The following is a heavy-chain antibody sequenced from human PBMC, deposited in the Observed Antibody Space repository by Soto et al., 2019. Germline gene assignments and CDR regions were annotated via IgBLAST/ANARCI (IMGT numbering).Heavy chain of an antibody. CDR1: GLPFSRFA. V-gene: IGHV3-30*04. CDR3: ARDPVDYRGSWPYGLDI. Sequence: GGSLRLSCAAPGLPFSRFAFHWVRQAPGKGLEWVAVISYDGENKHYVDSVKGRFTISRDNSKNTLSLQMNSLRIEDTAVYFCARDPVDYRGSWPYGLDIWGQGTTVTVSS. CDR2: ISYDGENK. J-gene: IGHJ6*02. D-gene: IGHD3-10*01.